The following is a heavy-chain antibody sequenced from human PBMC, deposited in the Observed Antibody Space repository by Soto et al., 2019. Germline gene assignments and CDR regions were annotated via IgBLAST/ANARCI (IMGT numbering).Heavy chain of an antibody. CDR1: GYTFTSYA. CDR2: INAGNGNT. D-gene: IGHD1-26*01. CDR3: ARDQSGSYYTAPTAHIDY. J-gene: IGHJ4*02. V-gene: IGHV1-3*01. Sequence: ASVKVSCKASGYTFTSYAMHWVRQAPGQRLEWMGWINAGNGNTKYSQKFQGRVTITRDTSASTAYMELSSLRSEDTAVYYRARDQSGSYYTAPTAHIDYWGQGTLVTVSS.